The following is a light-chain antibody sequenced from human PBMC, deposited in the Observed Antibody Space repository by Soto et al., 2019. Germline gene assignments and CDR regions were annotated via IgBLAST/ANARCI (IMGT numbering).Light chain of an antibody. Sequence: QSALTQPASVSGSPGQSLTISCTGTSSDVGGYNYVSWYQQQPGKAPKFMIYDVTNRPSGVSNRFSGSQSGNTASLTISGLQAEDEADYYCCSYTTSNTRQIVFGSGTKLTVL. J-gene: IGLJ6*01. CDR2: DVT. V-gene: IGLV2-14*01. CDR3: CSYTTSNTRQIV. CDR1: SSDVGGYNY.